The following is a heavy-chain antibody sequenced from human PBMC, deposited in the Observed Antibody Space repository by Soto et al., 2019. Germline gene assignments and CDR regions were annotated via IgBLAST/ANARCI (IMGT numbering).Heavy chain of an antibody. CDR2: IIPIFGTA. CDR3: ARDPVWTRGYVFYC. V-gene: IGHV1-69*13. J-gene: IGHJ4*02. Sequence: SVKVSCKVSGYTLTELSMHWVRQAPGKGLEWMGGIIPIFGTANYAQKFQGRVTITADESTSTAYMELSSLRSEDTAVYYCARDPVWTRGYVFYCWGQGTLVTV. D-gene: IGHD3-10*02. CDR1: GYTLTELS.